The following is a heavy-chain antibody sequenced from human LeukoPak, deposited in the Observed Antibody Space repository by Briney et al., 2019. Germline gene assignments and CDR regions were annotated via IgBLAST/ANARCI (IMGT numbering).Heavy chain of an antibody. J-gene: IGHJ6*02. CDR3: ARGGTYYYDSSGQSYYYYGMDV. Sequence: SETLSLTCTVSGGSISYYYWSWIRQSPGKGLEWIGYIYYSGTTNYNPSLKSRVTISVDTSKNQFSLKLSSVTAADTAVYYCARGGTYYYDSSGQSYYYYGMDVWGQGTTVTVSS. CDR1: GGSISYYY. D-gene: IGHD3-22*01. CDR2: IYYSGTT. V-gene: IGHV4-59*12.